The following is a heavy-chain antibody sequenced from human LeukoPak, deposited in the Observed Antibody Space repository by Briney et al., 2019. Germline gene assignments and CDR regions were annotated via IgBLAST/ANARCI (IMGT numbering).Heavy chain of an antibody. V-gene: IGHV3-74*01. CDR2: INSDGSST. Sequence: PGGSLRLSCAASGFTFSSYWMHWVRQAPGKGLVWVSRINSDGSSTSYADSVKGRFTISRDNAKNSLYLQMNSLRAEDTALYYCAKDPCSSTSCYVFDYWGQGTLVTVSS. CDR1: GFTFSSYW. D-gene: IGHD2-2*01. J-gene: IGHJ4*02. CDR3: AKDPCSSTSCYVFDY.